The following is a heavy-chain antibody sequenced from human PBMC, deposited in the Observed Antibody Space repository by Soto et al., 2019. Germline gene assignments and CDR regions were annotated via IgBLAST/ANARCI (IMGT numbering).Heavy chain of an antibody. CDR1: GFTFSNYW. D-gene: IGHD3-16*01. CDR2: INPDGSRT. J-gene: IGHJ5*02. Sequence: EVQLVESGGGLVQPGGSLRLSCAASGFTFSNYWMHWVRQAPGKGLMWVSRINPDGSRTTYADSVKGRFAISRDNAKNTLYLQMSSLRADDTSVYYCATVKLGSYDWFDPWGQGTLVTVSS. CDR3: ATVKLGSYDWFDP. V-gene: IGHV3-74*01.